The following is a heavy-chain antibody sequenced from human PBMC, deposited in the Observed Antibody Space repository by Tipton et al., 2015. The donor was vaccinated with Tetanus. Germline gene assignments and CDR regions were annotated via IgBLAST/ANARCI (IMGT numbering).Heavy chain of an antibody. J-gene: IGHJ4*02. V-gene: IGHV4-39*01. CDR1: GGSLTSSLYY. CDR3: ARRGGDFLTGYYDS. Sequence: TLSLTCTVSGGSLTSSLYYWGWIRQPPGKGLEWIGNFYNGDTTHYNVSLEGRVTISVDTSKHQFSLKLTSLSAADTAVYYCARRGGDFLTGYYDSWGQGTPVIVSS. CDR2: FYNGDTT. D-gene: IGHD3-9*01.